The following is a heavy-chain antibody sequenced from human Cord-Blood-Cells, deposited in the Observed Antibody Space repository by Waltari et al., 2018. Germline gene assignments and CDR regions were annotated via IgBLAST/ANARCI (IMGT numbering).Heavy chain of an antibody. CDR1: GFTFSSYA. J-gene: IGHJ3*02. CDR2: ISYDGINK. D-gene: IGHD3-9*01. V-gene: IGHV3-30*04. Sequence: QVQLVESGGGVVQPGRSLRLSCAASGFTFSSYALHWVRPGPGKGLEWVAVISYDGINKYYADALKGRFTISRDNSKNTLYLQMNSLRAEDTAVYYCARGVDILTGYDAFDIWGQGTMVTVSS. CDR3: ARGVDILTGYDAFDI.